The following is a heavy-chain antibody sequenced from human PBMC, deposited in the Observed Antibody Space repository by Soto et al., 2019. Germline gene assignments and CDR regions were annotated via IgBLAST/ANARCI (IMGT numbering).Heavy chain of an antibody. CDR1: GYTFTSYG. J-gene: IGHJ4*02. D-gene: IGHD3-10*02. CDR3: ARVCSEWSSFFDY. Sequence: QVQLGQSGAEVKKPGASVKVSCKASGYTFTSYGISLVRQAPGQGREWMGGISAYNGNTKYAQKLQGRVTLTTDTSTSTAYMELRSLRSDDTAVYYCARVCSEWSSFFDYWGQGALVTVSS. CDR2: ISAYNGNT. V-gene: IGHV1-18*01.